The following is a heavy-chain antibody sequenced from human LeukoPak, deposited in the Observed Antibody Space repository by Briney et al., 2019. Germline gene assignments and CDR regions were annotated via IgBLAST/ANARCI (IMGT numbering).Heavy chain of an antibody. D-gene: IGHD3-3*01. CDR3: ASQTRYYDFWSGYYTGWFDP. Sequence: SETLSLTCTVSGGSISSSSYYWGWIRQPPGKGLEWIGSIYYSGSTYYNPSLKSRVTTSVDTSKNQFSLKLSSVTAADTAVYYCASQTRYYDFWSGYYTGWFDPWGQGTLVTVSS. J-gene: IGHJ5*02. V-gene: IGHV4-39*07. CDR1: GGSISSSSYY. CDR2: IYYSGST.